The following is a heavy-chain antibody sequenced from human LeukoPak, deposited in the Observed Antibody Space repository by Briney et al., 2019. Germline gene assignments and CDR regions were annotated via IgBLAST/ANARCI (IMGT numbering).Heavy chain of an antibody. V-gene: IGHV3-21*01. CDR2: ISRSSSYI. CDR3: ARDLGYNWNPPGVGSRYFDY. Sequence: PGGSLRLSCAASGFTFSSYSMNWVRQAPGKGLEWVSSISRSSSYIYYADSVKGRFTISRDNAKNSLYLQMNSLRAEDTAVYYCARDLGYNWNPPGVGSRYFDYWGQGTLVTVSS. CDR1: GFTFSSYS. D-gene: IGHD1-20*01. J-gene: IGHJ4*02.